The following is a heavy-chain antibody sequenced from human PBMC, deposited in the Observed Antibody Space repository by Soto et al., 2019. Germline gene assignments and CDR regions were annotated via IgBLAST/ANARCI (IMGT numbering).Heavy chain of an antibody. CDR1: GFTFSSYG. J-gene: IGHJ4*02. CDR2: ISYDGSNK. V-gene: IGHV3-30*18. CDR3: AKDSGDYYDSSGYFDY. D-gene: IGHD3-22*01. Sequence: PGGSLRLSCAASGFTFSSYGMHWVRQAPGKGLEWVAVISYDGSNKYYADSVKGRFTISRDNSKNTLYLQMNSLRAEDTAVYYCAKDSGDYYDSSGYFDYWGQGTLVTVSS.